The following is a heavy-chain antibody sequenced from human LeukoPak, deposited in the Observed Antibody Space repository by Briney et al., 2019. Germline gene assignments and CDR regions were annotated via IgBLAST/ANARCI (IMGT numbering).Heavy chain of an antibody. J-gene: IGHJ3*02. CDR1: GGSISSYY. V-gene: IGHV4-59*01. CDR2: IYYSGST. Sequence: PSETLSLTCTVSGGSISSYYWSWIRQPPGKGLEWIGYIYYSGSTNYNPSLKSRVTISVDTSKNQFSLKLSSVTAADTAVYYCAREDSSGYYDNDAFDIWGQGTMVTVSS. CDR3: AREDSSGYYDNDAFDI. D-gene: IGHD3-22*01.